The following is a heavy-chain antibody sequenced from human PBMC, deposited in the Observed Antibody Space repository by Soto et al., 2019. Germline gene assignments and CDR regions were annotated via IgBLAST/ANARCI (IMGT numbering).Heavy chain of an antibody. CDR3: ARRAWDSYYAIDV. Sequence: VQLVESGGGEVQPGRSLRLSCAASGFKYTDFALHWVRQAPGKGLEWVAIISYAGCDKYYADSVKGRFVISRDNPKNTLYLEMNSLRPEDTAVYFCARRAWDSYYAIDVWGQGTTVTVFS. CDR2: ISYAGCDK. V-gene: IGHV3-30*09. J-gene: IGHJ6*02. D-gene: IGHD3-22*01. CDR1: GFKYTDFA.